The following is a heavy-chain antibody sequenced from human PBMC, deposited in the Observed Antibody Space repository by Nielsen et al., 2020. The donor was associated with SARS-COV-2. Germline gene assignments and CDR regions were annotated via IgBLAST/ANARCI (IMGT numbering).Heavy chain of an antibody. J-gene: IGHJ6*02. CDR2: ISYDGSNK. Sequence: VREAPGKGLEWVAVISYDGSNKYYADSVKGRFTISRDNSKNALYLQMNSLRAEDTAVYYCAKDKGWWLEPYYYYGMDVWGQGTTVTVSS. CDR3: AKDKGWWLEPYYYYGMDV. D-gene: IGHD6-19*01. V-gene: IGHV3-30-3*02.